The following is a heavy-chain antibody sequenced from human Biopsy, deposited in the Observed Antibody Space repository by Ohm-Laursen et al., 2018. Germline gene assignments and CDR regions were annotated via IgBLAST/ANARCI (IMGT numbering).Heavy chain of an antibody. Sequence: GSLRLSCAASGFSVSSYDMNWVRQAPGKGLEWNSYISETSSHIYDADSVRGRFTAARDIAKNSLYLQLNSLRVEDTAVYYCARDSSRRAREGGMDVWGQGTTVTVSS. CDR2: ISETSSHI. CDR1: GFSVSSYD. CDR3: ARDSSRRAREGGMDV. J-gene: IGHJ6*02. D-gene: IGHD6-6*01. V-gene: IGHV3-21*01.